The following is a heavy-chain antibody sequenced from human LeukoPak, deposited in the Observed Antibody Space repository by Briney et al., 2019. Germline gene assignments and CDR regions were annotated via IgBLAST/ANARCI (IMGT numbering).Heavy chain of an antibody. CDR1: GYAFNIYD. CDR2: MNPDSGNT. J-gene: IGHJ4*02. CDR3: AVHLPGDYLDR. V-gene: IGHV1-8*01. Sequence: ASVKVSCKASGYAFNIYDINWVRQATGQGLEWMGWMNPDSGNTGFAQKFQGRVTMTTITSITTAYMELSSLGFEDTAVYYCAVHLPGDYLDRWGQGTLVTVSS.